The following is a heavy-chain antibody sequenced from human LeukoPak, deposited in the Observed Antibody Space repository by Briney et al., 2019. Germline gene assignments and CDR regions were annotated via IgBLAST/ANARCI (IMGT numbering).Heavy chain of an antibody. CDR1: VYTFTNYG. Sequence: ASVKVSCKASVYTFTNYGISWVRQAPGQGLEWMGWISGYNGNTNYAQKLQGRVTMTTDTSTNTAYLELRSLKSDETAVYYCARDMDYGDYGNWFDPWGQGTLVSVSS. J-gene: IGHJ5*02. CDR3: ARDMDYGDYGNWFDP. CDR2: ISGYNGNT. V-gene: IGHV1-18*01. D-gene: IGHD4-17*01.